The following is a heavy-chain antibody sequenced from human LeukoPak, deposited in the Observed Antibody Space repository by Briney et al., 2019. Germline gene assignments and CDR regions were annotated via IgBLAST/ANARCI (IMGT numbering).Heavy chain of an antibody. Sequence: GASLKISCKGSGYNFTNYWIAWVRQMPGQGLEWLGIIYPRDSDTRYSPSFQDQVTISVDTSIDTAYLQWSSVRASDTAMYYCARSCGSGWYALGCYWGQGTLVTVSS. CDR1: GYNFTNYW. CDR2: IYPRDSDT. V-gene: IGHV5-51*01. CDR3: ARSCGSGWYALGCY. J-gene: IGHJ4*02. D-gene: IGHD6-19*01.